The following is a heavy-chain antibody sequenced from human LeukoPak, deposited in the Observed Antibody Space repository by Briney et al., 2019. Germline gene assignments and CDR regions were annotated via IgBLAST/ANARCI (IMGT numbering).Heavy chain of an antibody. CDR2: IKKDGSQK. D-gene: IGHD2-2*02. CDR1: GFTFSDYW. CDR3: ARYTRPFDY. V-gene: IGHV3-7*01. J-gene: IGHJ4*02. Sequence: PGGSLRLSCAAPGFTFSDYWMSWVRQAPGKGLEWVATIKKDGSQKYYVDSVKGRFTISRDNAKNSLYLQMNSLRAEDSAVYYCARYTRPFDYWGQGTLVTVSP.